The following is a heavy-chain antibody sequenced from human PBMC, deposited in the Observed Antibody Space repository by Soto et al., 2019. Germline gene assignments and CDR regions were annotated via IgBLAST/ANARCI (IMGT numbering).Heavy chain of an antibody. CDR3: ARLGGYYQAFDS. CDR1: GGSIRDYY. D-gene: IGHD3-22*01. V-gene: IGHV4-59*08. J-gene: IGHJ4*02. Sequence: SETLSLTCTVSGGSIRDYYWGWFRQSPGKGLEWIGYIYYTGTTKYNPSLKSRVTISVDSAKNQFSLKLDSVTAADTAVYYCARLGGYYQAFDSWGQRTLVTVS. CDR2: IYYTGTT.